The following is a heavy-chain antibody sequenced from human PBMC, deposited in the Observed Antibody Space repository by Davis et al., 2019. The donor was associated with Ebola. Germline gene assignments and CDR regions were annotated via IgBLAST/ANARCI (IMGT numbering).Heavy chain of an antibody. J-gene: IGHJ6*02. CDR1: GFTFTNYAM. Sequence: GSLRLSCAASGFTFTNYAMTWVRQAPGKGLEWIGEIYHSGSTNYNPSLKSRVTISVDKSKNQFSLKLSSVTAADTAVYYCARHVPYYDFWSGYPYYYGMDVWGQGTTVTVSS. D-gene: IGHD3-3*01. CDR3: ARHVPYYDFWSGYPYYYGMDV. V-gene: IGHV4-4*02. CDR2: IYHSGST.